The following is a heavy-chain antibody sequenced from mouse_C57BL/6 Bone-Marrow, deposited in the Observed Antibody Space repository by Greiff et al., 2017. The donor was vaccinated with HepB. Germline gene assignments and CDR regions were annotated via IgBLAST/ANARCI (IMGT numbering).Heavy chain of an antibody. Sequence: DVKLQESGGDLVKPGGSLKLSCAASGFTFSSYGMSWVRQTPDKRLEWVATISSGGSYTYYPDSVKGRFTISRDNAKNTLYLQMSSLKSEDTAMYYCAEGTGSFAYWGQGTLVTVSA. V-gene: IGHV5-6*02. CDR2: ISSGGSYT. CDR1: GFTFSSYG. J-gene: IGHJ3*01. D-gene: IGHD4-1*01. CDR3: AEGTGSFAY.